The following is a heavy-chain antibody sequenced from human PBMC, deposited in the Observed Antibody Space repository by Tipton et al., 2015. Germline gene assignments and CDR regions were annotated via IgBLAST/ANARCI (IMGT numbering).Heavy chain of an antibody. CDR3: ARYSWGYWYFDL. CDR2: ISHRGST. Sequence: TLSLTCTVSGGSISRDYWSWIRQSPGKGLEWIGYISHRGSTNYNPSLKSRVTISVDTPKNQFSLKLSSVTAADTAVYYCARYSWGYWYFDLWGRGTLVSVSS. J-gene: IGHJ2*01. CDR1: GGSISRDY. D-gene: IGHD1-26*01. V-gene: IGHV4-59*01.